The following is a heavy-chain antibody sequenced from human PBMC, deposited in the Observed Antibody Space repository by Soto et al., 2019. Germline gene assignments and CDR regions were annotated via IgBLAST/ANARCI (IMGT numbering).Heavy chain of an antibody. CDR3: AKDLTLMAAAGYYFDY. CDR2: IYPGDSDT. V-gene: IGHV5-51*01. J-gene: IGHJ4*02. CDR1: GYSFTNYW. Sequence: HGESLKISCKGSGYSFTNYWIGWVRQVPGKGLEWMGIIYPGDSDTRYSPSFQGQVTISADKSISTAYLQWRSLRGEDTAVYYCAKDLTLMAAAGYYFDYWGQGTLVTVSS. D-gene: IGHD6-13*01.